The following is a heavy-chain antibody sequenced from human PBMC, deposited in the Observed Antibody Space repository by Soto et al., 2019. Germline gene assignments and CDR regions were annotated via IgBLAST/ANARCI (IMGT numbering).Heavy chain of an antibody. V-gene: IGHV4-30-4*01. CDR1: GGSISSGDYY. J-gene: IGHJ5*02. CDR2: IYYSGST. Sequence: SETLSLTCTASGGSISSGDYYWSWIRQPPGKGLEWIGYIYYSGSTYYNPSLKSRVTISVDTSKNQFSLKLSSVTAADTAVYYCARDAYYCSGGSCYSGGFWFDPWGQGTLVTVSS. D-gene: IGHD2-15*01. CDR3: ARDAYYCSGGSCYSGGFWFDP.